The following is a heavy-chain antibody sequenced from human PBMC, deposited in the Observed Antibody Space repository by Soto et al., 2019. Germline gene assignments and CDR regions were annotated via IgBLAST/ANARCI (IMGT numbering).Heavy chain of an antibody. CDR2: ISYDGSNK. Sequence: GGSLRLSCAASGFTFSSYAMHWVRQAPGKGLEWVAVISYDGSNKYYADSVKGRFTISRDNSKNTLYLQMNSLRAEDTAVYYCARETSRSSSSLLYWGQGTLVTVSS. D-gene: IGHD6-6*01. V-gene: IGHV3-30-3*01. CDR3: ARETSRSSSSLLY. J-gene: IGHJ4*02. CDR1: GFTFSSYA.